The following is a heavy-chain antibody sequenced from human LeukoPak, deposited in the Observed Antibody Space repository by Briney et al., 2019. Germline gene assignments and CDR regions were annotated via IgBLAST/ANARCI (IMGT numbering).Heavy chain of an antibody. J-gene: IGHJ4*02. V-gene: IGHV3-74*01. D-gene: IGHD1-7*01. Sequence: GGSLRLSCATSGLTFRTTWMHWVRQAPGKGLMWVSRMNGEGATIDYADSVRGRFTVSRDYAKNTLFLQMNNLRTEDTALYFCATARNFRFEYWGQGSLVIVSA. CDR3: ATARNFRFEY. CDR2: MNGEGATI. CDR1: GLTFRTTW.